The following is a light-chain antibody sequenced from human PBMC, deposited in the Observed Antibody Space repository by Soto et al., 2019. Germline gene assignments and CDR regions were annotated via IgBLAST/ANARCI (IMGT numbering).Light chain of an antibody. V-gene: IGKV4-1*01. CDR1: QSVLYSSNNKNY. Sequence: DIVMTQSPDSLAVSLGERATINCKSSQSVLYSSNNKNYLAWYQQKPGQPPKLLIYWASTRESGVPDRFSGSGSGTDFTLTISSLQAEEVAIYYCHQYYSTPPTLGPGTKVDIK. J-gene: IGKJ3*01. CDR2: WAS. CDR3: HQYYSTPPT.